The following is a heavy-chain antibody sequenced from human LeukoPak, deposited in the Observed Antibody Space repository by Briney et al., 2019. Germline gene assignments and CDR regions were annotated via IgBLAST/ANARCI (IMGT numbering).Heavy chain of an antibody. CDR3: ARGYSSSWYLD. CDR1: GFTFSSYE. V-gene: IGHV3-48*03. D-gene: IGHD6-13*01. J-gene: IGHJ4*02. CDR2: ISSSGSTI. Sequence: PGGSLRLSCAASGFTFSSYEMNWVRQAPGKGLEWVSYISSSGSTIYYADSVKGRFTISRDNAKKSLSLQMNSLRADDTAVYYCARGYSSSWYLDWGQGTLVTVSS.